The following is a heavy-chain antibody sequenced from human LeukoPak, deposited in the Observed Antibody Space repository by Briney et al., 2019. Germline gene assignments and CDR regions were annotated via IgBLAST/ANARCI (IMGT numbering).Heavy chain of an antibody. J-gene: IGHJ3*02. CDR3: ATDIVVVVAATPEAFDI. CDR2: INPNSGGT. D-gene: IGHD2-15*01. Sequence: GASVKVSCKASGYTFTGYYMHWVRQAPGQGLEWMGWINPNSGGTNYAQKFQGRVTMTRDTSISTAYMELSRLRSDDTAVYYCATDIVVVVAATPEAFDIWGQGTMVTVSS. CDR1: GYTFTGYY. V-gene: IGHV1-2*02.